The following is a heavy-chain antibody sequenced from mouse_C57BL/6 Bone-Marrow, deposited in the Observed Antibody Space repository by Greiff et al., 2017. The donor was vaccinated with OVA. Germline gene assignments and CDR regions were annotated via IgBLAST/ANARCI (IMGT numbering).Heavy chain of an antibody. Sequence: ESGPGLVKPSQSLSLTCSVTGYSITSGYYWNWIRQFPGNKLEWMGYISYDGSNNYNPSLKNRISITRDTSKNQFFLKLNSVTTEDTATYYCARDFYYYGSSYETYWGQGTLVTVSA. D-gene: IGHD1-1*01. V-gene: IGHV3-6*01. CDR1: GYSITSGYY. CDR3: ARDFYYYGSSYETY. J-gene: IGHJ3*01. CDR2: ISYDGSN.